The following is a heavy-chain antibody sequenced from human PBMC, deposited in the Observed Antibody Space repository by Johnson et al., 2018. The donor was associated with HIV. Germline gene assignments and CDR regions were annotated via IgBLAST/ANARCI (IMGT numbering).Heavy chain of an antibody. V-gene: IGHV3-9*01. CDR2: ISWNSVTI. D-gene: IGHD6-6*01. Sequence: VLLVESGGGVVQPGRSLRLSCAASGITFSSYAMHWVRPVPGKGLEWVSGISWNSVTIGYADSVTGRSTISRDNSKNTLYLQMNSLRAEDTAVYYCARVRQLGRGDAFDIWGQGTMVTVSS. J-gene: IGHJ3*02. CDR1: GITFSSYA. CDR3: ARVRQLGRGDAFDI.